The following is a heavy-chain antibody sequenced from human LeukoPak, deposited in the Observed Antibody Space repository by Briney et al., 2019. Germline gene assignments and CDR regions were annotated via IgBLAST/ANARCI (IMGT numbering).Heavy chain of an antibody. CDR1: GGSISSGGYY. V-gene: IGHV4-31*03. D-gene: IGHD2-2*01. Sequence: SETLSLTCTVSGGSISSGGYYWSWIRQHPGKGLEWIGYIYYSGSTYYNPSLKSRVTISVDTSKNQFSLKLSSVTAADTAVYYCARYCSSTSCQALGAFDIWGQGTMVTVSS. CDR3: ARYCSSTSCQALGAFDI. J-gene: IGHJ3*02. CDR2: IYYSGST.